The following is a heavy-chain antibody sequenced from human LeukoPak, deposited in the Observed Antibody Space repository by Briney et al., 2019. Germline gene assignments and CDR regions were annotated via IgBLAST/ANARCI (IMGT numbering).Heavy chain of an antibody. Sequence: GGSLRLSCAASGFTFSSYGMHWVRQAPGKGLEWVAVISYDGSNKYYADSVKGRFTISRDNSKNTLYLQMNSLRAEDTAVYYCARRHSSGWLDYWGQGTLVTVSS. J-gene: IGHJ4*02. CDR1: GFTFSSYG. CDR2: ISYDGSNK. CDR3: ARRHSSGWLDY. V-gene: IGHV3-30*03. D-gene: IGHD6-19*01.